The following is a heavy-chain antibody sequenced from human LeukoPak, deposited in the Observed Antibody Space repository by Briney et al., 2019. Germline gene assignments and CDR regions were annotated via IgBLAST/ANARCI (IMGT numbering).Heavy chain of an antibody. Sequence: GGSLRLSCVASGFTFSSYWMSWVRQAPGKGLEWVANIKEDGSEKDYLDSVKGRFTISGDNAKNSVYLQISSLRADDTAVYYCARDTRGGHFDYWGQGTLVTVSS. J-gene: IGHJ4*02. CDR3: ARDTRGGHFDY. V-gene: IGHV3-7*03. D-gene: IGHD6-25*01. CDR2: IKEDGSEK. CDR1: GFTFSSYW.